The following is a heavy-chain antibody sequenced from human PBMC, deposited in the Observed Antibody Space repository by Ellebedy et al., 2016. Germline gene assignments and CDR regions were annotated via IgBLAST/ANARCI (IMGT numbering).Heavy chain of an antibody. CDR2: ISGSTKSYI. Sequence: GESLKISCTASGFTFSGYAMNWVRQAPGKGLEWVSSISGSTKSYIYYGDSVRGRFTISRDNTQNSLYLQMNSLRAEDTALYYCAKDLWQWQSYYGMDVWGQGTTVTVSS. J-gene: IGHJ6*02. CDR1: GFTFSGYA. V-gene: IGHV3-21*04. D-gene: IGHD6-19*01. CDR3: AKDLWQWQSYYGMDV.